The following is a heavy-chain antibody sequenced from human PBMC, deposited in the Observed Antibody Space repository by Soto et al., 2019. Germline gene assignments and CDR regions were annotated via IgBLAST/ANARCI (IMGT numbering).Heavy chain of an antibody. V-gene: IGHV4-34*01. Sequence: QVQLQQWGAGLLKPSETLSLTCAVYGGSFSGYYWSWIRQPPGKGLEWIGEINHSGSTNYNPSLKSRVTISVDTSKNQFSLKLSSVTAADTAVYYCALGLRYFDWSDWGQGTLVTVSS. J-gene: IGHJ4*02. D-gene: IGHD3-9*01. CDR3: ALGLRYFDWSD. CDR1: GGSFSGYY. CDR2: INHSGST.